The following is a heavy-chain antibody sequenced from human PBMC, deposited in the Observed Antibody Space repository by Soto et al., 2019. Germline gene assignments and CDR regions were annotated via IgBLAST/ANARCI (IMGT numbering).Heavy chain of an antibody. CDR3: AKAPTASSPFDC. D-gene: IGHD1-26*01. CDR2: IIPVLDIA. Sequence: QVQLVQSGAEMKRPGSSLKVSCETSGGIFTNYTFHWVRQAPGQGLEWMGWIIPVLDIANYAHKLQGRITITADKSTSTAYLELTSLKFEDTAIYFCAKAPTASSPFDCWGQGTLVTVSS. V-gene: IGHV1-69*02. CDR1: GGIFTNYT. J-gene: IGHJ4*02.